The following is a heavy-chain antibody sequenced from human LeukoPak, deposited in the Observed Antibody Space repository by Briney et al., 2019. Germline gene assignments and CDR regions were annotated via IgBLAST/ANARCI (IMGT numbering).Heavy chain of an antibody. D-gene: IGHD3-3*01. Sequence: SSVTVSLKSFDGTFIPYVITWLRQPPGQGLEGMGGTYLSLGTENHAQKFQGRVTITTDESTSAAYMELSSLRSEDTAVYYCAGGPHYDFWSGYLNLNWFDPWGQGTLVTVSS. CDR1: DGTFIPYV. J-gene: IGHJ5*02. CDR2: TYLSLGTE. CDR3: AGGPHYDFWSGYLNLNWFDP. V-gene: IGHV1-69*05.